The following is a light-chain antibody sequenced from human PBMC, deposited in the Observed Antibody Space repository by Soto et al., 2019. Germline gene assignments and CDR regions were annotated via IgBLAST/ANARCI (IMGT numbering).Light chain of an antibody. CDR1: QGISNY. J-gene: IGKJ1*01. Sequence: DIQMTQSPSSLSASVGDIVTITCRASQGISNYLAWYQQKPGKVTKLLIYAASTLHSGVPSRFSGSGSGTDFTLTISSLHPEDVATYYCQKYNSAPWTFGQGTKVEI. V-gene: IGKV1-27*01. CDR2: AAS. CDR3: QKYNSAPWT.